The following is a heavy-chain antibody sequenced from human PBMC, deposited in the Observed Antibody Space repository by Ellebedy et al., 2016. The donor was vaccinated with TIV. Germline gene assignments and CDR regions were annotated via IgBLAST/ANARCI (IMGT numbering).Heavy chain of an antibody. CDR1: GFTFSSYE. CDR2: ISGSASVT. Sequence: PGGSLRLSCAVSGFTFSSYEMNWVRQAPGKGLEWVSYISGSASVTACADSVKGRFTISRDNAKNSLYLQMNSLRADDTAVYYCARDLGGKGDYWGQGTLVTVSS. V-gene: IGHV3-48*03. J-gene: IGHJ4*02. D-gene: IGHD3-16*01. CDR3: ARDLGGKGDY.